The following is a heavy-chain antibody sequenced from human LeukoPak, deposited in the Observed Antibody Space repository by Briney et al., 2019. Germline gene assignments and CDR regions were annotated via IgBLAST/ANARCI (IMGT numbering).Heavy chain of an antibody. CDR2: IYHSGST. CDR1: GGSISSGGYY. J-gene: IGHJ1*01. V-gene: IGHV4-30-2*01. D-gene: IGHD6-19*01. CDR3: ARSRYSSAWHKGYFEY. Sequence: PSETLSLTCTVSGGSISSGGYYWSWIRQPPGKGLEWIGYIYHSGSTYYNPSLKSRVTISVDRSKNQFSLKLSSVTATDTAVYYCARSRYSSAWHKGYFEYWGQGALVTVSS.